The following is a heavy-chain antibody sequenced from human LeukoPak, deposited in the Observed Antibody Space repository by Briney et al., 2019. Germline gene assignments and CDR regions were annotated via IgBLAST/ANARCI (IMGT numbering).Heavy chain of an antibody. D-gene: IGHD4-17*01. CDR1: GGSISSYY. J-gene: IGHJ4*02. CDR3: AMYGDYAKGADYLDY. Sequence: SETLSLTCTVSGGSISSYYWSWIRQPPGKGLEWIGYIYYSGSTNYNPSLKSRVTISVDTSKNQFSLKLSSVTAADTAVYYCAMYGDYAKGADYLDYSRQGTLVTVSS. V-gene: IGHV4-59*08. CDR2: IYYSGST.